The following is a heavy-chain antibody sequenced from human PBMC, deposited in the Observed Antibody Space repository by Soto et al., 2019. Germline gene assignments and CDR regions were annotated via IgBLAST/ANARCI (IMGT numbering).Heavy chain of an antibody. V-gene: IGHV4-30-4*01. CDR3: ASGLSGDKVDQ. CDR2: TYNSGNT. CDR1: GGSISDGAYY. J-gene: IGHJ4*02. D-gene: IGHD2-21*01. Sequence: QVQLQESGPGLVKPSQTLSLTCTVSGGSISDGAYYWSWIRQPPGKGLEGMGQTYNSGNTYNNPSLSSRLTISLDKSKSQFSLNLNSVTAAVTAVDYCASGLSGDKVDQWGQGTLVTVSS.